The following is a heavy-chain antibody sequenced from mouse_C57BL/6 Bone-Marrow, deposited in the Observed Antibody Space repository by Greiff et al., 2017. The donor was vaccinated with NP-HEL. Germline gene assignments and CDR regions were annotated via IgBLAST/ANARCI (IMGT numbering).Heavy chain of an antibody. CDR3: TRHYEGAY. V-gene: IGHV1-15*01. J-gene: IGHJ3*01. D-gene: IGHD2-4*01. CDR2: IDPDTGGT. CDR1: GYTFTDYE. Sequence: VQLQQSGAELVRPGASVTLSCKASGYTFTDYEMHWVKQTPVHGLEWIGAIDPDTGGTAYNQKFKGKAILTADNTSSTAYIELRSLTSEDYAVYYCTRHYEGAYWGQGTLVTVSA.